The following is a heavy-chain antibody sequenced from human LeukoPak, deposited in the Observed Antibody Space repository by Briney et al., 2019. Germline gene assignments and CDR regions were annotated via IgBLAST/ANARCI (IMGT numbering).Heavy chain of an antibody. V-gene: IGHV3-53*01. CDR3: ARIYQSYYFDY. CDR2: FYKGDST. J-gene: IGHJ4*02. D-gene: IGHD2-2*01. Sequence: GGSLRLSCAASGFSVSNSYMYWVRQAPGKGLEWVSFFYKGDSTYYAESVRGRFTISRDTSKNTLYLQMNSLRTEDTAIYYCARIYQSYYFDYWGQGTLVTVSS. CDR1: GFSVSNSY.